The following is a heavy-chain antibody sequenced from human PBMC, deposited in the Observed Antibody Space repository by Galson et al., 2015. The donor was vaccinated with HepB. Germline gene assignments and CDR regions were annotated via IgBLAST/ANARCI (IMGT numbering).Heavy chain of an antibody. CDR1: GYKFTTYW. V-gene: IGHV5-51*01. CDR3: ARHIQISDQYGMDV. J-gene: IGHJ6*02. CDR2: IYPDDSET. D-gene: IGHD2-15*01. Sequence: QSGAEGKKPGESLKISCKVSGYKFTTYWIGWVRQMPGKGLEWMGIIYPDDSETTYSPSFQGQVTISVDRSISTAYLQWSSLKASDTTMYYCARHIQISDQYGMDVWGQGTTVTVSS.